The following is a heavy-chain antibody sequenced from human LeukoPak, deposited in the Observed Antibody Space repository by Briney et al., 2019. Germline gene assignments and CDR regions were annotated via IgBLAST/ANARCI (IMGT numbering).Heavy chain of an antibody. CDR2: FDPEDGET. CDR1: GYTLTELS. CDR3: ATAPIGAVAGTFFDY. D-gene: IGHD6-19*01. V-gene: IGHV1-24*01. J-gene: IGHJ4*02. Sequence: ASVKVSCKVSGYTLTELSMHWVRQAPGKGLEWMGGFDPEDGETIYAQKFQGRVTMTEDTSTDTAYMELSSLRSEDTAVYYCATAPIGAVAGTFFDYWGQGTLVTVFS.